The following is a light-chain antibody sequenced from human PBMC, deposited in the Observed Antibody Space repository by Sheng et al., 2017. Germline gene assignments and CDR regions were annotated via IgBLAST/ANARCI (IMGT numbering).Light chain of an antibody. CDR1: QNINNN. CDR3: QQYNNWPPYS. J-gene: IGKJ2*03. V-gene: IGKV3-15*01. Sequence: EIVMTQSPATLSVSPGERATLSCRASQNINNNLAWYQQRPGQPPSLLVYGASTRATGIPARFSGSGSETEFTLTITSLQSEDSAVYYCQQYNNWPPYSFGQGTKLEIK. CDR2: GAS.